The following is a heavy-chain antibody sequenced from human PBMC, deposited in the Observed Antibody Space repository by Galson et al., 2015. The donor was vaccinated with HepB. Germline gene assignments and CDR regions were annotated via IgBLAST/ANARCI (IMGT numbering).Heavy chain of an antibody. CDR1: GGTFSRYA. Sequence: SVKVSCKASGGTFSRYAISWVRQAPGQGLEWMGGIIPIFGTANYAQKFQGRVTITADESTSTAYMELSSLRSEDTAVYYCARAVRYYYDSSGYPASDAFDIWGQGTMVTVSS. CDR3: ARAVRYYYDSSGYPASDAFDI. V-gene: IGHV1-69*13. CDR2: IIPIFGTA. J-gene: IGHJ3*02. D-gene: IGHD3-22*01.